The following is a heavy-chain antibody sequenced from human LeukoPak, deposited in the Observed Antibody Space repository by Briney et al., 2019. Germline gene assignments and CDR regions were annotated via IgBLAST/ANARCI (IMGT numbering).Heavy chain of an antibody. CDR2: ISSSSSTI. Sequence: PGGSLRLSCAASGFTFSSYSMNWVRQAPGKGLEWVSYISSSSSTIYYADSVKGRFTISRDNAKNSLYLQMNSLRDEDTAVYYCARDLSDYDYVWGRGDYWGQGTLVTVSS. J-gene: IGHJ4*02. CDR1: GFTFSSYS. V-gene: IGHV3-48*02. D-gene: IGHD3-16*01. CDR3: ARDLSDYDYVWGRGDY.